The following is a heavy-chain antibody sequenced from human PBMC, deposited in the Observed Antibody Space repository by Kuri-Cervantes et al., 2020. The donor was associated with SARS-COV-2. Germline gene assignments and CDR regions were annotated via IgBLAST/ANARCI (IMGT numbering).Heavy chain of an antibody. Sequence: SETLSLTCTVSGGSISSYYWSWIRQPPGKGLEWIGYIYYSGSTNYNPSLKSRVTISVDTSKNQFSLKLSSVTAADTAVYYCAMTVHDFWSGEFDYWGQGTLVTVSS. CDR3: AMTVHDFWSGEFDY. CDR1: GGSISSYY. D-gene: IGHD3-3*01. V-gene: IGHV4-59*12. CDR2: IYYSGST. J-gene: IGHJ4*02.